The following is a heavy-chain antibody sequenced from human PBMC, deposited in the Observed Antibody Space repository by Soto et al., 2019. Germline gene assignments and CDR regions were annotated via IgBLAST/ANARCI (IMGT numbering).Heavy chain of an antibody. V-gene: IGHV1-24*01. CDR3: VWFGELLGVYYYGMDV. Sequence: ASVKVSCKVSGYTLTELSMHWVRQAPGKGLEWMGGFDPEDGETIYAQKFQGRVTMTEDTSTDTAYMELSSLRSEDTAVNYCVWFGELLGVYYYGMDVWGQGTTVTVSS. CDR1: GYTLTELS. D-gene: IGHD3-10*01. J-gene: IGHJ6*02. CDR2: FDPEDGET.